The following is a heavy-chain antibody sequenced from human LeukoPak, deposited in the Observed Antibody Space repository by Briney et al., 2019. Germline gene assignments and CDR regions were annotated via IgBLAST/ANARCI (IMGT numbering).Heavy chain of an antibody. CDR3: AKDRYYDFWSGYYIGDN. V-gene: IGHV3-23*01. D-gene: IGHD3-3*01. J-gene: IGHJ4*02. CDR1: GFTFNSYA. Sequence: GGSLRLSCAASGFTFNSYAMSWVRQTPGRGLEWVSAMSGSGTSTYYVDSVKGRFTISRDTSKSTVYLQMNSLRAEDTALYYCAKDRYYDFWSGYYIGDNWGQGTLVTVSS. CDR2: MSGSGTST.